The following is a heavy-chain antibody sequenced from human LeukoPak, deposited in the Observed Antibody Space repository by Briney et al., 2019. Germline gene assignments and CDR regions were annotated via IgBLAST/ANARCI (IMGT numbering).Heavy chain of an antibody. CDR3: AKDSWGPYSSGWYGNAFDI. V-gene: IGHV3-23*01. J-gene: IGHJ3*02. CDR2: ISGSGGST. D-gene: IGHD6-19*01. CDR1: GFTFSSYA. Sequence: PGGSLRLSCAASGFTFSSYAMSWVRQAPGKGLEWVSAISGSGGSTYYADSVKGRFTVSRDNSKNTLYLQMNSLRAEDTAVYYCAKDSWGPYSSGWYGNAFDIWGQGTMVTVSS.